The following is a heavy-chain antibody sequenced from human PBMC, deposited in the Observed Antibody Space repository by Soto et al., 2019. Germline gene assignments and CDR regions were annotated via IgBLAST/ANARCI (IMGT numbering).Heavy chain of an antibody. CDR3: GREVFMAVFDY. CDR2: XIPILXTT. CDR1: GVAFDSYA. Sequence: SVKVSWKASGVAFDSYAISWVRQSPGQGLEGMGGXIPILXTTNYEKKFQXXVTITEDXXPSKDYMGMSSLRSEDTAVYYCGREVFMAVFDYWGQGTLVPVPP. J-gene: IGHJ4*02. V-gene: IGHV1-69*01.